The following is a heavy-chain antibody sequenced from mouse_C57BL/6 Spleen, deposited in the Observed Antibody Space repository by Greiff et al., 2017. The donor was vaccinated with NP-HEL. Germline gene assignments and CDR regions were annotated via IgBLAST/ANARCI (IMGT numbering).Heavy chain of an antibody. V-gene: IGHV1-9*01. CDR1: GYTFTGYW. J-gene: IGHJ3*01. D-gene: IGHD1-1*01. CDR2: ILPGSGST. Sequence: VQLQQSGAELMKPGASVKLSCKATGYTFTGYWIEWVKQRPGHGLEWIGEILPGSGSTNYNDKFKGKATFTADTSSNTAYMQHSSLTTEDSAIYYCARWGTTVVDPGAYWGQGTLVTVSA. CDR3: ARWGTTVVDPGAY.